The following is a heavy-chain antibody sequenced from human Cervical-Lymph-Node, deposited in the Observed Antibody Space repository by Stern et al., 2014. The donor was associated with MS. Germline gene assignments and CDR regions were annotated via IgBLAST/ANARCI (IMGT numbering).Heavy chain of an antibody. J-gene: IGHJ4*02. CDR2: IYWDDDK. Sequence: QITLKESGPTLVKPTQTLTLTCTFSGFSLSTSGVGVGWIRQPPGKPLEWLALIYWDDDKRYSPSLKSRLTITKDTSKNQVVLTMTNMDPVDTATYYCARGGLDSSAFGYWGQGTLVTVSS. V-gene: IGHV2-5*02. CDR3: ARGGLDSSAFGY. CDR1: GFSLSTSGVG. D-gene: IGHD3-22*01.